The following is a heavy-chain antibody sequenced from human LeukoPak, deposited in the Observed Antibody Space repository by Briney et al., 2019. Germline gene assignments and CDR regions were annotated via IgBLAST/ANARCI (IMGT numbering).Heavy chain of an antibody. D-gene: IGHD2-2*01. Sequence: GGSLRLSCAASGFTFSSYSMNWVRQAPGKGLEWVSSISSSSSYIYYADSVKGRFTISRDNAKNSLYLQMNSLRAEDTAVYYCARFATMLSYPTHDYWGQGTPVTVSS. CDR1: GFTFSSYS. CDR2: ISSSSSYI. CDR3: ARFATMLSYPTHDY. V-gene: IGHV3-21*01. J-gene: IGHJ4*02.